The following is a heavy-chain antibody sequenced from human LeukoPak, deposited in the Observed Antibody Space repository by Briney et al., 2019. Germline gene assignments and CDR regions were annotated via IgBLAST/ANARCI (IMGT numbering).Heavy chain of an antibody. CDR3: ARGNYYDSSGCPAFDI. CDR1: GYTFTGYY. D-gene: IGHD3-22*01. Sequence: GASVKVSCKASGYTFTGYYMHWVRQAPGQGLEWMGWINPNSGGTNYAQKFQGRVTMTRDTSISTAYMELSRLRSDDTAVYYCARGNYYDSSGCPAFDIWGQGTMVTVSS. V-gene: IGHV1-2*02. J-gene: IGHJ3*02. CDR2: INPNSGGT.